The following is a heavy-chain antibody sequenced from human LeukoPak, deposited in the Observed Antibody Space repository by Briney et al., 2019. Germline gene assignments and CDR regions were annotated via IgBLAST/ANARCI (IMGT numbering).Heavy chain of an antibody. Sequence: PEGSLRLSCEASGFTFSSYEMNWVRQAPGKGLEWVSHISYSVGTTHYADSVKGRFTISRDNAQNSLYLLMNSLRAEDTAVYYCAKVGRYSYGWTVGPPNVYYFDYWGQGSLVTVSS. CDR3: AKVGRYSYGWTVGPPNVYYFDY. V-gene: IGHV3-48*03. CDR1: GFTFSSYE. J-gene: IGHJ4*02. D-gene: IGHD5-18*01. CDR2: ISYSVGTT.